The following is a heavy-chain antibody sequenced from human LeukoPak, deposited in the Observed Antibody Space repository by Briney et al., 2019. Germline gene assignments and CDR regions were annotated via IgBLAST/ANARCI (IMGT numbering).Heavy chain of an antibody. D-gene: IGHD1-14*01. CDR2: ISYGGATT. CDR1: GFTFSSSA. V-gene: IGHV3-23*01. J-gene: IGHJ6*03. Sequence: GGSLKLSCAASGFTFSSSAMSWVRQAPGKGLEWVSYISYGGATTYYADSVRGRFTISRDNSKNTLYLQVNSLRAEDTALYYCAKTGGPRYHMDVWGKGTMVTVSS. CDR3: AKTGGPRYHMDV.